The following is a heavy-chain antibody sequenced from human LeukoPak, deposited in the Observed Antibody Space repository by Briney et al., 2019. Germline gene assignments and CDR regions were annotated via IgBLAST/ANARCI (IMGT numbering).Heavy chain of an antibody. Sequence: GGSLRLSCAASGFTFSSYGMHWVRQAPGKGLEWVAVIWYDGSNKYYADSVKGRFTISRDSSKNTLYLQMNSLRAEDTAVYYCARDRYYYDSSGSVYWGQGTLVTVSS. CDR1: GFTFSSYG. CDR3: ARDRYYYDSSGSVY. J-gene: IGHJ4*02. CDR2: IWYDGSNK. V-gene: IGHV3-33*01. D-gene: IGHD3-22*01.